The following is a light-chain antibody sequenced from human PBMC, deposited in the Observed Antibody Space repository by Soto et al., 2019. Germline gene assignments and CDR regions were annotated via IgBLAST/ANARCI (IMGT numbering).Light chain of an antibody. CDR2: VVS. Sequence: QSALTQPASVSGSPGQSITISCTGTSSDVGAYDYVSWYQQHPDKAPKLIIYVVSNRPSGVSNRFSDSKSGNTASLTISGLQAEDEADYYCSLYTSSDTPYVFGTGTKVTVL. V-gene: IGLV2-14*01. CDR1: SSDVGAYDY. J-gene: IGLJ1*01. CDR3: SLYTSSDTPYV.